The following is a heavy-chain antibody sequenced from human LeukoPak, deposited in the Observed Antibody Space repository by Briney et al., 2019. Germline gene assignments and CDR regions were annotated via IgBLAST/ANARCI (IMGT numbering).Heavy chain of an antibody. D-gene: IGHD3-3*01. Sequence: PGGSLRLSCAASGFTFSSYWMSWVRQAPGKRLEWVANIKQDGSEKYYVDSVKGRFTISRDNAKNSLYLQLNSLRAEDTAVYYCARGGDFWSGRSHDYWGQGTLVTVSS. CDR2: IKQDGSEK. V-gene: IGHV3-7*01. CDR3: ARGGDFWSGRSHDY. CDR1: GFTFSSYW. J-gene: IGHJ4*02.